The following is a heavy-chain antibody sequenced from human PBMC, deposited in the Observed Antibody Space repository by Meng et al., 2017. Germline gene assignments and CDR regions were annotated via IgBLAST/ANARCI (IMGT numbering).Heavy chain of an antibody. CDR2: MNPNSGNT. CDR3: ARLGARGYSGYTPYYFDY. CDR1: GYTFTSYD. D-gene: IGHD5-12*01. V-gene: IGHV1-8*01. J-gene: IGHJ4*02. Sequence: QGQLVESGAEVKKPGASVKVSCKASGYTFTSYDINWVRQATGQGLEWMGWMNPNSGNTGYAQKFQGRVTMTRNTSISTAYMELSSLRSEDTAVYYCARLGARGYSGYTPYYFDYWGQGTLVTVSS.